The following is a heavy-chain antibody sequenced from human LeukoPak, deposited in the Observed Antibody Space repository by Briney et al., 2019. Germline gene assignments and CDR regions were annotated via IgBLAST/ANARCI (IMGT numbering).Heavy chain of an antibody. V-gene: IGHV3-30-3*01. J-gene: IGHJ4*02. CDR3: VRAPRGYFDWLLYPDPFDY. CDR1: GFTFSSYA. D-gene: IGHD3-9*01. Sequence: TGGSLRLSCAASGFTFSSYAMHWVRQAPGKGLEWVAVISYDGSNKYYADSVKGRFTISRDNSKNTLYLQMNSLRAEDTAVYYCVRAPRGYFDWLLYPDPFDYWGQGTLVTVSS. CDR2: ISYDGSNK.